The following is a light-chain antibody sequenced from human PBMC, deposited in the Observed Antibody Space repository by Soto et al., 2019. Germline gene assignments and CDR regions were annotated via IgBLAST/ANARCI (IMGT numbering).Light chain of an antibody. Sequence: EIVLTQSPATLSLSPGDTATLSCRASQNINNYLAWYQQKPGQAPRLLIYDASNRATGIPQRFSGRGSGTDFTLTISSLEPEDFAVYYWQQRTDWPPLTFGGGTNVEVK. CDR3: QQRTDWPPLT. CDR1: QNINNY. J-gene: IGKJ4*01. V-gene: IGKV3-11*01. CDR2: DAS.